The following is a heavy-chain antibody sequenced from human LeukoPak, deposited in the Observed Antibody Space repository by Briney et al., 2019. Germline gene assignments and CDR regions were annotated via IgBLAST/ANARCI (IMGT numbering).Heavy chain of an antibody. CDR3: ARGPPFAS. CDR2: IYYTGST. Sequence: SETLSLTCTVSGASITSDDFYWNWIRQHPGKGPEWIGYIYYTGSTYYNSSLKSRVTISIDTSKNQFSLNLSSVTAADTAVYYCARGPPFASWGQGTLVTVSS. CDR1: GASITSDDFY. D-gene: IGHD3-16*01. V-gene: IGHV4-31*03. J-gene: IGHJ1*01.